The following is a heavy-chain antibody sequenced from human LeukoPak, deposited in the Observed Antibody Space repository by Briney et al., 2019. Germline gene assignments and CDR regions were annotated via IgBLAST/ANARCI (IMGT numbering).Heavy chain of an antibody. CDR3: ARDLEPLSVDTAMVTGY. D-gene: IGHD5-18*01. CDR2: INTNTGNP. J-gene: IGHJ4*02. CDR1: GYTFTSYA. V-gene: IGHV7-4-1*02. Sequence: ASVKVSCKASGYTFTSYAMNWVRQAPGQGLEWMGWINTNTGNPTYAQGFTGRFVFSLDTSVSTAYLQISSLKAEDTAVYYCARDLEPLSVDTAMVTGYWGQGTLVTVSS.